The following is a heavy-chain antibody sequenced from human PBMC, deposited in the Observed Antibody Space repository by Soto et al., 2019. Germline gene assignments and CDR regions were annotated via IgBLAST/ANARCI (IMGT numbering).Heavy chain of an antibody. CDR1: GFTFSSYS. V-gene: IGHV3-21*01. CDR2: ISSSSSYI. J-gene: IGHJ4*02. Sequence: NPGGSLRLSCAASGFTFSSYSMNWVRQAPGKGLEWVSSISSSSSYIYYADSVKGRFTISRDNAKNSLYLQMNSLRAEDTAVYYCASDPLSSLAPRFEYWGQGSLVTVPS. CDR3: ASDPLSSLAPRFEY.